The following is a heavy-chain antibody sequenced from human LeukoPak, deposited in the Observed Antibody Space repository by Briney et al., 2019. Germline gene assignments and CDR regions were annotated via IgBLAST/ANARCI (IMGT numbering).Heavy chain of an antibody. V-gene: IGHV3-48*04. D-gene: IGHD1/OR15-1a*01. CDR3: ARQTKPVSNWFDP. CDR1: GFTFSSYA. Sequence: PGGSLRLSCAASGFTFSSYAMHWIRQAPGKGLEGGSYISSSGSTIYYADSVKGRFTISRDNAKNSLYLQMNSLRAEDTAVYYCARQTKPVSNWFDPWGQGTLVTVSS. J-gene: IGHJ5*02. CDR2: ISSSGSTI.